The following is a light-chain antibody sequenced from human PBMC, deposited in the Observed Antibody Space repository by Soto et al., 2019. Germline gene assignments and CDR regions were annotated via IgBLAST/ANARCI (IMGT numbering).Light chain of an antibody. CDR1: QSVTSSY. CDR2: GAS. V-gene: IGKV3-20*01. J-gene: IGKJ2*01. CDR3: QQYGTSPFN. Sequence: EIVLTQSPGTLSLSPGERATLSCRASQSVTSSYLAWYQQRPGQAPRLLIYGASSRATGIPDRFSGSGSGADFTLTISRQEPEDSAVYYCQQYGTSPFNFGQGTKLEI.